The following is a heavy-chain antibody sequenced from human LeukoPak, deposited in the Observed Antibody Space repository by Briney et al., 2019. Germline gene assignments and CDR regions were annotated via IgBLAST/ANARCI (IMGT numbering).Heavy chain of an antibody. V-gene: IGHV5-10-1*01. CDR3: ASSPNYDFWSGSYS. CDR1: GYSFTNYW. D-gene: IGHD3-3*01. CDR2: IDPSDSYT. Sequence: GESLKISCKGSGYSFTNYWISWVRQMPGKGLEWMGRIDPSDSYTNYSPSFQGHVTISADKSISTAYLQWSSLKASDTAMYYCASSPNYDFWSGSYSWGQGTLVTVSS. J-gene: IGHJ5*02.